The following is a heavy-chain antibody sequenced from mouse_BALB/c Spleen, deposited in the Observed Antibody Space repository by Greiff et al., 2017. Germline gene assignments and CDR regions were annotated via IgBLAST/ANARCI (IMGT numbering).Heavy chain of an antibody. D-gene: IGHD2-14*01. CDR2: ISYSGST. CDR3: ASSYRYDGFDY. V-gene: IGHV3-2*02. CDR1: GYSITSDYA. J-gene: IGHJ2*01. Sequence: EVQLVESGPGLVKPSQSLSLTCTVTGYSITSDYAWNWIRQFPGNKLEWMGYISYSGSTSYNPSLKSRISITRDTSKNQFFLQLNSVTTEDTATCYCASSYRYDGFDYWGQGTTLTVSS.